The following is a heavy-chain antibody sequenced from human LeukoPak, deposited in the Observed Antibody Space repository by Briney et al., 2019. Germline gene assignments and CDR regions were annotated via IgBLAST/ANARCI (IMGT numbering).Heavy chain of an antibody. V-gene: IGHV4-34*01. CDR1: GGSFSGYY. D-gene: IGHD3-10*01. CDR2: INHSGSS. Sequence: SEILSLTCAVYGGSFSGYYWSWIRRPPGKGLEWIGEINHSGSSNYNPSLKSRVTISVDTSKNQFSLKLSSVTAADTAVYYCARVVYYYYGMDVWGQGTTVTVSS. CDR3: ARVVYYYYGMDV. J-gene: IGHJ6*02.